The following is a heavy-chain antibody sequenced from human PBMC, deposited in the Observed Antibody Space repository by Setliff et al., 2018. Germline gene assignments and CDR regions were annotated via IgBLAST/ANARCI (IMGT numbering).Heavy chain of an antibody. CDR2: IIPIFGTA. D-gene: IGHD2-2*01. V-gene: IGHV1-69*05. CDR1: GGTFSSYA. J-gene: IGHJ4*02. Sequence: ASVKVSCKASGGTFSSYAISWVRQAPGQGLEWMGGIIPIFGTANYAQKFQGRVTTTTDESTSTAYMELSSLRSEDTAVYYCARQLPQLAPLDYWGQGTLVTVSS. CDR3: ARQLPQLAPLDY.